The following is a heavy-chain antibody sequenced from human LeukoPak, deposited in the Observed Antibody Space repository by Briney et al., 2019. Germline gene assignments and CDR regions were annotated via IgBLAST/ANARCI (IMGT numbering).Heavy chain of an antibody. J-gene: IGHJ5*02. D-gene: IGHD2-2*01. CDR1: GGSISSGDYY. CDR2: IYYSGST. V-gene: IGHV4-30-4*08. Sequence: PSETLSPTCTVSGGSISSGDYYWSWIRQPPRKGLEWIGYIYYSGSTYYNPSLKSRVTISVDTSKNQFSLKLSSVTAADTAVYYCAREYQLPKWNWFDPWGQGTLVTVSS. CDR3: AREYQLPKWNWFDP.